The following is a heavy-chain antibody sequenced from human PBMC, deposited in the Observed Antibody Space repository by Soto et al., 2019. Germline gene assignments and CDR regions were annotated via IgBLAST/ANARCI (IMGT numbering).Heavy chain of an antibody. Sequence: ASVKVSCKASGYTFTSYGISWVRQAPGQGLEWMGWISAYNGNTNYAQKLQGRVTMTTDTSTSTAYMELRSLRSDDTAVYYCARVGSGWTSDWYFDLWGRGTLVTVSS. CDR3: ARVGSGWTSDWYFDL. CDR1: GYTFTSYG. J-gene: IGHJ2*01. V-gene: IGHV1-18*01. D-gene: IGHD6-19*01. CDR2: ISAYNGNT.